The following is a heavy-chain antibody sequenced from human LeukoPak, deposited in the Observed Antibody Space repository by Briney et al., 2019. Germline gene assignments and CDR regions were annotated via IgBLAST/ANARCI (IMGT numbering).Heavy chain of an antibody. D-gene: IGHD1-14*01. CDR1: GGSIKSHF. V-gene: IGHV4-59*11. CDR3: VRTNPWDLTYYFDY. Sequence: SETLSLTCTVSGGSIKSHFWSWVRQSPGKRLEWIGYISHSGSTNYNPSLKSRVTISVDTSKNQFSLRLTSVTAADTAVYYCVRTNPWDLTYYFDYWGQGTLVTVSS. CDR2: ISHSGST. J-gene: IGHJ4*02.